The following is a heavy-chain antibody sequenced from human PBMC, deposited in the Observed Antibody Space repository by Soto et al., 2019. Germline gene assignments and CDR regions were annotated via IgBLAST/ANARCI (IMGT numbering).Heavy chain of an antibody. V-gene: IGHV3-49*03. Sequence: GGSLRLSCTASGFTFGDDAMSWFRQAPGKGLEWVGFIRSKAYGGTTEYAASVKGRFTISRDDSKSIAYLQMNSLKTEDTAVYYCTRVSEGNLDVVVAATNSFDYWGQGTLVTVSS. CDR1: GFTFGDDA. CDR3: TRVSEGNLDVVVAATNSFDY. CDR2: IRSKAYGGTT. J-gene: IGHJ4*02. D-gene: IGHD2-15*01.